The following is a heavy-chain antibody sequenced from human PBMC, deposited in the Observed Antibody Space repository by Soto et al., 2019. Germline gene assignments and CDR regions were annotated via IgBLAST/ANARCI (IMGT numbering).Heavy chain of an antibody. CDR1: GGSISSYSYY. V-gene: IGHV4-39*01. CDR2: IYYSGST. Sequence: PSETLSLTCTVSGGSISSYSYYWGWIRQPPGKGLEWIGSIYYSGSTYYTPSLKSRVTISVDTSKKQSSLKLSSVTAADTAVYYCARQGLLEGYYYDSGLDYWGQGTLVTVSS. D-gene: IGHD3-22*01. J-gene: IGHJ4*02. CDR3: ARQGLLEGYYYDSGLDY.